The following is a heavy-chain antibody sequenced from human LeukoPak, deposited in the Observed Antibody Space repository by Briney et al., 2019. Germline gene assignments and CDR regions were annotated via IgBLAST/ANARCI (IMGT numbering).Heavy chain of an antibody. J-gene: IGHJ4*02. CDR2: FDPEDGET. V-gene: IGHV1-24*01. Sequence: GESLKVSCKVSGYTPTELSMNWVRQAPGKGLEWMGRFDPEDGETIYTQKFQGRVTMTEDTSTDTAYMELTSLRSEDTAVYYCATDFYRGLQFDYWGQGTLVIVSS. CDR3: ATDFYRGLQFDY. D-gene: IGHD2/OR15-2a*01. CDR1: GYTPTELS.